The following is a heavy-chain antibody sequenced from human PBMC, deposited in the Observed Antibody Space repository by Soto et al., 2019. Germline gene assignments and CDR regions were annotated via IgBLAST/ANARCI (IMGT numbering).Heavy chain of an antibody. CDR3: ARPSVGGDYYYYGMDV. CDR2: IWYDGSNK. CDR1: GFTFSSYG. J-gene: IGHJ6*02. D-gene: IGHD3-16*01. V-gene: IGHV3-33*01. Sequence: QVQLVESGGGVVQPGRSLRLSCAASGFTFSSYGMHWVRQAPGKGLEWVAVIWYDGSNKYYADSVKGRFTISRDNSKNTLYLQMNSLRAEDTAVYYCARPSVGGDYYYYGMDVWGQGTTVTVSS.